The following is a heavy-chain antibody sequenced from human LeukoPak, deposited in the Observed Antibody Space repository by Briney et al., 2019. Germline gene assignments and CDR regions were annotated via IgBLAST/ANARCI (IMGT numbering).Heavy chain of an antibody. J-gene: IGHJ4*02. D-gene: IGHD3-10*01. CDR1: GFTFSSYA. CDR3: AKADYYGSGSYYTPSYYFDY. V-gene: IGHV3-23*01. CDR2: ISGSGGST. Sequence: GGSLRLSCAASGFTFSSYAMSWVRQAPGKGLEWVSAISGSGGSTYYADSVKGRFTISRDNSKNTLYLQMNSLRAEDTAVYYCAKADYYGSGSYYTPSYYFDYWGQGTLVTVSS.